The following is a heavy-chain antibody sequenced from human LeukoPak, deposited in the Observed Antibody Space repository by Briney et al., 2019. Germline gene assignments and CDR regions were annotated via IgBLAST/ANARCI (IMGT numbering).Heavy chain of an antibody. CDR3: AKRSSDY. Sequence: GGSLRLSCAASGFTFSSLAMICVPRATGEGLEWVSAISGSGGSTYYADSVKGRFTISRDNSKNTLYLQMNSLRAEDTAVYYCAKRSSDYWGQGTLVTVSS. CDR1: GFTFSSLA. V-gene: IGHV3-23*01. CDR2: ISGSGGST. J-gene: IGHJ4*02.